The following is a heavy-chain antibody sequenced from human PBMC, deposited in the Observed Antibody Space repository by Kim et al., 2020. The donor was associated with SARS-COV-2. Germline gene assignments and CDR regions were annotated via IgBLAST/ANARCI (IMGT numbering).Heavy chain of an antibody. Sequence: CPGSVKGRFTISMDKSKNPLYLALNTLRAEATAVYYCAKSPWSSSWYFDPWGQGTLVTVSS. D-gene: IGHD6-13*01. CDR3: AKSPWSSSWYFDP. J-gene: IGHJ5*02. V-gene: IGHV3-23*01.